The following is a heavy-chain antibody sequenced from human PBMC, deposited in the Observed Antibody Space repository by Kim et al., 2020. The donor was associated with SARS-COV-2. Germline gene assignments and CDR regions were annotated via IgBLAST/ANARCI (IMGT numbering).Heavy chain of an antibody. D-gene: IGHD6-13*01. V-gene: IGHV1-2*02. Sequence: AQKLQGRVTMTRNTSISTAYMELSRLRSDDTAVYYCARGGSSWYRGAFDIWGQGTMVTVSS. CDR3: ARGGSSWYRGAFDI. J-gene: IGHJ3*02.